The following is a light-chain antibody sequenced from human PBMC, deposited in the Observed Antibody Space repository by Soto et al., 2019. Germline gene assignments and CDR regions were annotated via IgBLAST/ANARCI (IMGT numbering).Light chain of an antibody. J-gene: IGKJ1*01. CDR3: QQYNYWPRT. Sequence: DIVMTQSPDTLSVSPGARVTLSCRASESVDINLAWYQQKRGQAPRLLIYGASTRATGIPARFSGSGYGTEFTLTISSLQSEDFAVYYCQQYNYWPRTFGQGTKVDIK. CDR1: ESVDIN. V-gene: IGKV3-15*01. CDR2: GAS.